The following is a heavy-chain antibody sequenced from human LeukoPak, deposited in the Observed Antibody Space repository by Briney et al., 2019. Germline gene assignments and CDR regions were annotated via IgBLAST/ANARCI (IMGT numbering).Heavy chain of an antibody. CDR1: GFTLSSYA. J-gene: IGHJ6*03. Sequence: PGGSLRLSCAASGFTLSSYAMHWVRQAPGKGLEYVSATSSNGGSTYYANSVKGRFTISRDNSKNTLYLQMGSLRAEDMAVYYCARPALVTYYYYMDVWGKGTTVTVSS. CDR2: TSSNGGST. V-gene: IGHV3-64*01. D-gene: IGHD5-18*01. CDR3: ARPALVTYYYYMDV.